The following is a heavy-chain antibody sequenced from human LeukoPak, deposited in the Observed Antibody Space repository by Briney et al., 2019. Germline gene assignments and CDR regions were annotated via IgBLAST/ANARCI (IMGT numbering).Heavy chain of an antibody. CDR1: GGSISSSSYY. D-gene: IGHD3-22*01. V-gene: IGHV4-39*01. CDR3: AGLSTDYYDSSGNDY. CDR2: IYYSGST. J-gene: IGHJ4*02. Sequence: SETLSLTCTVSGGSISSSSYYWGWIRQPPGKGLEWIGSIYYSGSTYYNPSLKSRVTISVDTSKNQFSLKLSSVTAADTAVYYCAGLSTDYYDSSGNDYWGQGTLVTVSS.